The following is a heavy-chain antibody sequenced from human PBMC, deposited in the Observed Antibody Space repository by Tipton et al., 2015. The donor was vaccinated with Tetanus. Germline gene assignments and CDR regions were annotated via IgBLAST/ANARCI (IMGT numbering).Heavy chain of an antibody. J-gene: IGHJ4*02. CDR2: IFYAGST. Sequence: TLSLTCTVSGVSISSYYWSWIRQSPGKGLEWIGYIFYAGSTNSNPSLKSRVTISVDKAKNQFSLKLTSVTAADTAVYYSARATEHDIMTGYDNWGPGTQVTVSS. V-gene: IGHV4-59*01. CDR1: GVSISSYY. CDR3: ARATEHDIMTGYDN. D-gene: IGHD3-9*01.